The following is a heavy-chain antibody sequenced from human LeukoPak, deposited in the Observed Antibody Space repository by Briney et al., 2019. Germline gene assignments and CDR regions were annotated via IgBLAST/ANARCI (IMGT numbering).Heavy chain of an antibody. Sequence: SVKVSCKASGGTVSSYAISWVRQAPGQGLEWMGGIIPIFGTANYAQKFQGRVTITADESTSTAYMELSSLRSEDTAVYYCARGNTGSHDAFDIWGQGTMVTVSS. D-gene: IGHD1-14*01. CDR2: IIPIFGTA. J-gene: IGHJ3*02. V-gene: IGHV1-69*01. CDR3: ARGNTGSHDAFDI. CDR1: GGTVSSYA.